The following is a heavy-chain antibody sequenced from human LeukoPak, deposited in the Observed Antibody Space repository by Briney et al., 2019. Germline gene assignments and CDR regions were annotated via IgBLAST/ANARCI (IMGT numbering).Heavy chain of an antibody. CDR1: GGSFSGYY. J-gene: IGHJ4*02. V-gene: IGHV4-34*01. D-gene: IGHD3-22*01. CDR3: ARGSGSSGYFPFDY. CDR2: INHSGST. Sequence: PSEILSLTCAVYGGSFSGYYWSWIRQPPGKGLEWIGEINHSGSTNYNPSLKSRVTISVDTSKNQFSLKLSSVTAADTAVYYCARGSGSSGYFPFDYWGQGTLVTVSS.